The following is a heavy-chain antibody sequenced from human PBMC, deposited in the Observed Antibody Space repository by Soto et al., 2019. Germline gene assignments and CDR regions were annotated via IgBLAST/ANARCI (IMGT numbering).Heavy chain of an antibody. CDR2: ITKSSRTI. J-gene: IGHJ6*02. CDR3: TRDHGYGYGMDV. CDR1: GFTFSTYS. Sequence: EVQLVESGGGLVQPGVSLRLSCAASGFTFSTYSMNWVRQAPGKGLEWISYITKSSRTIYYADYVKGRFTISRDNAKSSLYLQMNSLRAEDTAVYYRTRDHGYGYGMDVWGQGTTVTVSS. V-gene: IGHV3-48*01. D-gene: IGHD5-12*01.